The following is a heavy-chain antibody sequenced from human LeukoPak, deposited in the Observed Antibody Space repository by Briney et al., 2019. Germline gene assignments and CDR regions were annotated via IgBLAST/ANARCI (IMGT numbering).Heavy chain of an antibody. CDR3: ARVFHDSSGYPFDY. Sequence: PSETLSLTCTVSGGSMSSYYWSWIRQPPGKGLEWIGYTYYSGNTNCNPSLKSRVIISVDTSKNQFSLKVSSVTAADTAVYYCARVFHDSSGYPFDYWGQGTLVTVSS. J-gene: IGHJ4*02. CDR1: GGSMSSYY. CDR2: TYYSGNT. V-gene: IGHV4-59*01. D-gene: IGHD3-22*01.